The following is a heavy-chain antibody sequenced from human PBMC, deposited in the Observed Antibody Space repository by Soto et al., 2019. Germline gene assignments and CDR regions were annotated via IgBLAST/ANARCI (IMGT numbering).Heavy chain of an antibody. V-gene: IGHV3-23*01. CDR2: ISGSSSTT. J-gene: IGHJ4*01. CDR1: GFTFNKYA. D-gene: IGHD4-17*01. CDR3: APTRYDYGDDAVGY. Sequence: EVPLLEYGGGLVQRGESLRLSCVASGFTFNKYAMTWVRQAPGKGLEWVSSISGSSSTTYYADSVKGRFTISRDNSKNTVYLHMNTLSTEDTAVYYCAPTRYDYGDDAVGYWGQGTLVTVSS.